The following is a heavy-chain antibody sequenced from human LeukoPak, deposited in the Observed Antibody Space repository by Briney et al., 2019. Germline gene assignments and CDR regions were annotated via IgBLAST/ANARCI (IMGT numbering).Heavy chain of an antibody. Sequence: SETLSLTSTVSGGSITISYWSWIRQPPGEGLGWIGYIYYSGRTIYNPSLQSRVTLPVDTSNQQFSLMLRSMTAADTTVYYCARDSPDYGSAFDIWGQGTMVTVSS. V-gene: IGHV4-59*01. J-gene: IGHJ3*02. CDR2: IYYSGRT. CDR1: GGSITISY. D-gene: IGHD3-10*01. CDR3: ARDSPDYGSAFDI.